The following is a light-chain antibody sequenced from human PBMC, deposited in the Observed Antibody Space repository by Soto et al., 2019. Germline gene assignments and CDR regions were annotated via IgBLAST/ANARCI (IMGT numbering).Light chain of an antibody. CDR1: RSNIGSAI. Sequence: QSVLTQPPSLSATPGQTVTISCIGSRSNIGSAIVHWYQQLPGTAPKHLIYMNSQRPSGVPDRFSGSKSGTSASLVITGLRPEDEADYYCIAWDDDLSSWLFGGGTKLTVL. CDR2: MNS. CDR3: IAWDDDLSSWL. J-gene: IGLJ3*02. V-gene: IGLV1-47*01.